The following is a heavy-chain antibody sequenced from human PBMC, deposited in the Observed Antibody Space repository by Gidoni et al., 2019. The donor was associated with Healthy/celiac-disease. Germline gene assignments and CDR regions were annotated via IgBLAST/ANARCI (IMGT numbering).Heavy chain of an antibody. CDR2: IYYSGST. V-gene: IGHV4-30-4*01. CDR1: CRSISSGDYY. Sequence: QVQLHVSGPGLVKPSQTLSLTCTVSCRSISSGDYYWSWIRQPPGKGLEWIGYIYYSGSTYYNPSLKSRVTISVDTSKNQLSLKLSSVTAADTAVYYCARFDYGDSYGMDVWGQGTTVTVSS. J-gene: IGHJ6*02. CDR3: ARFDYGDSYGMDV. D-gene: IGHD4-17*01.